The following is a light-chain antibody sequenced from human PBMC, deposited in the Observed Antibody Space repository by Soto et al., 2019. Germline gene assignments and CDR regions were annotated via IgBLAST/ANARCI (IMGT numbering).Light chain of an antibody. CDR2: DAS. CDR1: QSVSTY. Sequence: EIVLTQSPATLSLSPGERATLSCRASQSVSTYLAWYQQKPGQAPRLLIHDASNRATGIPARFSGSGSGTDFTLTISSLEPEDFAVYYCQQRAHWPTFGGGTKVEIK. V-gene: IGKV3-11*01. CDR3: QQRAHWPT. J-gene: IGKJ4*01.